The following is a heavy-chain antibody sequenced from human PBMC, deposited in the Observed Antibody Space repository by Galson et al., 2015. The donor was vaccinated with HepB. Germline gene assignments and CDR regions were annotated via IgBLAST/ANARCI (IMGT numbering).Heavy chain of an antibody. CDR2: IVPILDIK. J-gene: IGHJ4*02. V-gene: IGHV1-69*04. Sequence: SVKVSCKASGDSFSNYAISWVRQALGQGLEWMGRIVPILDIKNYAQKFQGRVTFTADKSTSTAYMELNSLTSDDTAVFYCATGAGQYWGQGTLVTVSS. D-gene: IGHD3-10*01. CDR1: GDSFSNYA. CDR3: ATGAGQY.